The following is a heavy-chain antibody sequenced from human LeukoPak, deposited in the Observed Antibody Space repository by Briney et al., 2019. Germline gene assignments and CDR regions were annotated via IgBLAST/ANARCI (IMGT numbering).Heavy chain of an antibody. J-gene: IGHJ3*02. V-gene: IGHV3-11*01. Sequence: PGGSLRLSCAASGFTFSDYYMSWIRQAPGKGLEWVSYISSSGSTIYYADSVKGRFTISRDNAKNSLYLQMNSLRAEDTAVYYCARASYYDILTGRADAFDIWGQGTMVTVSS. D-gene: IGHD3-9*01. CDR1: GFTFSDYY. CDR3: ARASYYDILTGRADAFDI. CDR2: ISSSGSTI.